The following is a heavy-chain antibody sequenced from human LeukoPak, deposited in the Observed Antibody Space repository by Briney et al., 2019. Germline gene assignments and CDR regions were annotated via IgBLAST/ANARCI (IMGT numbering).Heavy chain of an antibody. CDR2: INHSGST. CDR3: ATAGKYGSGSYRD. CDR1: GGSFSGYY. Sequence: SETLSLTCAVYGGSFSGYYWSWIRQPPGKGLEWIGEINHSGSTNYNPSLKSRVTISVDTSKNQFSLKLSSVTAADTAVYYCATAGKYGSGSYRDWGQGTLVTVSS. D-gene: IGHD3-10*01. V-gene: IGHV4-34*01. J-gene: IGHJ4*02.